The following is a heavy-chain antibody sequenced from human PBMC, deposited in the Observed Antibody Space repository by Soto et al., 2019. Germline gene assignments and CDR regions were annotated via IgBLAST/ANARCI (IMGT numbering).Heavy chain of an antibody. J-gene: IGHJ4*02. V-gene: IGHV4-30-4*01. CDR2: IYYSGST. Sequence: LSLTCTVSGGSISSGDYYWSWIRQPPGKGLEWIGYIYYSGSTYYNPSLKSRVTISVDTSKNQFSLKLSSVTAADTAVYYCARDGSETLTGFDYWGQGTLVTVSS. CDR3: ARDGSETLTGFDY. CDR1: GGSISSGDYY.